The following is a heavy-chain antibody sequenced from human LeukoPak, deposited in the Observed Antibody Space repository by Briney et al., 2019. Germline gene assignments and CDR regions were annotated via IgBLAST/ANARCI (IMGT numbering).Heavy chain of an antibody. D-gene: IGHD3-16*01. CDR3: VRDHAYAFDM. V-gene: IGHV3-48*01. Sequence: GGSLRLSCAASAFIFSNYPMNWVRQAPGKGLEWVSYITGKSDTIYYADSVKGRFIISRDNAKNSLYLQMNSPKAEDTAIYYCVRDHAYAFDMWGQGTRVTVSS. CDR1: AFIFSNYP. CDR2: ITGKSDTI. J-gene: IGHJ3*02.